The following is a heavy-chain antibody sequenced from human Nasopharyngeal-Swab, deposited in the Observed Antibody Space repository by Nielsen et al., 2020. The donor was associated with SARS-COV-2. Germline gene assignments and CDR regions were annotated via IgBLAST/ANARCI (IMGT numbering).Heavy chain of an antibody. CDR3: ARWRRSTTWYFDY. Sequence: GGSLRLSCAVSGFPLKNYNMIWVRQAPGKGLEWLSYISVSSLTTYYADSVKGRFTISRDNAKNTLYLQINSLRVEDTAVYYCARWRRSTTWYFDYWGQGTLVTVSS. D-gene: IGHD2-2*01. CDR2: ISVSSLTT. V-gene: IGHV3-48*04. J-gene: IGHJ4*02. CDR1: GFPLKNYN.